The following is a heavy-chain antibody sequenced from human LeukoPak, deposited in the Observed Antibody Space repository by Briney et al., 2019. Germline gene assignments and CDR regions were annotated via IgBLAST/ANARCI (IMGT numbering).Heavy chain of an antibody. CDR3: ARPTYYYYGMDV. Sequence: PGGSLRLSCAASGFTFSSYGMHWVRQAPGKGLEWVAVIWYDGSNKYYADSVKGRFTISRDNSKNTLYLQMNSLRAEDTAVYYCARPTYYYYGMDVWGQGTTVTVSS. CDR1: GFTFSSYG. V-gene: IGHV3-33*01. CDR2: IWYDGSNK. D-gene: IGHD6-6*01. J-gene: IGHJ6*02.